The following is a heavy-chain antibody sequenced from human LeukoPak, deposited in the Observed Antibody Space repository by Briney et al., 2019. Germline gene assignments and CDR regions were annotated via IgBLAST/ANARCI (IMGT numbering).Heavy chain of an antibody. D-gene: IGHD3-10*01. CDR1: GFTFSSYS. V-gene: IGHV3-23*01. Sequence: GGSLRLSCAASGFTFSSYSMNWVRQAPGKGLEWVSAISGSGDSTYYADSVKGRFTISRDNSENTLYLQMNSLRVEDTAIYYCAKVEGATWYGESEYYFDYWGQGTLVTVSS. CDR2: ISGSGDST. J-gene: IGHJ4*02. CDR3: AKVEGATWYGESEYYFDY.